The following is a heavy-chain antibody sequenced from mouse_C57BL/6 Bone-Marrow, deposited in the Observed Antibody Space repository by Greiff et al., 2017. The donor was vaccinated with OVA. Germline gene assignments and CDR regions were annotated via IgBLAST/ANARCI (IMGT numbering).Heavy chain of an antibody. V-gene: IGHV5-12*01. Sequence: EVKVVESGGGLVQPGGSLKLSCAASGFTFSDYYMYWVRQTPEKRLEWVAYISNGGGSTYYPDTVKGRFTISRDNAKNTLYLQMSRLKSEDTAMYYCARHWKLYAMDYWGQGTSVTVSS. J-gene: IGHJ4*01. D-gene: IGHD4-1*01. CDR1: GFTFSDYY. CDR3: ARHWKLYAMDY. CDR2: ISNGGGST.